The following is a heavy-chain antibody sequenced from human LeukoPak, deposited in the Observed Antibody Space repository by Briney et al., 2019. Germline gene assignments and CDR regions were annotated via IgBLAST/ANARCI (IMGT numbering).Heavy chain of an antibody. J-gene: IGHJ4*02. CDR1: GFTFSSYG. Sequence: GGSLRLSCAASGFTFSSYGMHWVRQAPGKGMEWVAVISYDGSNKYYADSVKGRFTISRDNSKNTLYLQMNSLRAEDTAVYYCAKDLGYSYGFGVVYWGQGTLVTVSS. D-gene: IGHD5-18*01. V-gene: IGHV3-30*18. CDR3: AKDLGYSYGFGVVY. CDR2: ISYDGSNK.